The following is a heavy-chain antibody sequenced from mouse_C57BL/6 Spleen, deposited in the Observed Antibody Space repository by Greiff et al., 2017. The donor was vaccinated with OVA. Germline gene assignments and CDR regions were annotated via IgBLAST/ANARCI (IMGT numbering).Heavy chain of an antibody. J-gene: IGHJ2*01. D-gene: IGHD1-1*01. CDR2: IYPRSGDT. V-gene: IGHV1-81*01. CDR3: ASLLG. Sequence: QVQLQQSGAELARPGASVKLSCTASGYTFTSYGISWVKQSTGQGLEWIGEIYPRSGDTYYNEKFKGKATLTAYKYSSTAYMELRSRTSEDSAVYFCASLLGWGKGTTLTVAS. CDR1: GYTFTSYG.